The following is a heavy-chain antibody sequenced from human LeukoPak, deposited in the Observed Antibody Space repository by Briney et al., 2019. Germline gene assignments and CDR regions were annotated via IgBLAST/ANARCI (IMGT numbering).Heavy chain of an antibody. CDR1: GGSFSANY. D-gene: IGHD2-2*01. CDR2: INHSGST. J-gene: IGHJ5*02. V-gene: IGHV4-34*01. CDR3: VAMPPFRFDP. Sequence: SETLSLTCAFYGGSFSANYWTWIRQPPGKGLEWIGEINHSGSTRYNPSLESRVTISVDTSKNQFSLKLSSVTAADTATYYCVAMPPFRFDPWGQGTLVIVSS.